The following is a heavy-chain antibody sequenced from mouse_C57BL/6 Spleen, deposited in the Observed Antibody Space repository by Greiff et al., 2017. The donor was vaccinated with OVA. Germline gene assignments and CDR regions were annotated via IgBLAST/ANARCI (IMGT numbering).Heavy chain of an antibody. CDR2: IRLKSDNYAT. V-gene: IGHV6-3*01. J-gene: IGHJ4*01. D-gene: IGHD2-4*01. CDR1: GFTFSNYW. Sequence: EVQRVESGGGLVQPGGSMKLSCVASGFTFSNYWMNWVRQSPEKGLEWVAQIRLKSDNYATHYAESVKGRFTISRDDSKSSVYLQMNNLRAEDTGIYYCTGPYDYDEGDYAMDYWGQGTSVTVSS. CDR3: TGPYDYDEGDYAMDY.